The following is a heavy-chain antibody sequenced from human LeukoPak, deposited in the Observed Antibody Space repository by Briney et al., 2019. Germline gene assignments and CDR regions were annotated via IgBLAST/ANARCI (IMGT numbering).Heavy chain of an antibody. CDR1: GFTFSSYG. CDR2: MSNDGDDK. J-gene: IGHJ4*02. D-gene: IGHD6-19*01. Sequence: PGRSLRLSCAASGFTFSSYGMHWVRQAPGKGLEWVAIMSNDGDDKNYSDSVKGRLTISRDNSKNTLYLQMNSLRGEDTAVYYCANAAGTWLAHPDHWGQGTLVIVSS. CDR3: ANAAGTWLAHPDH. V-gene: IGHV3-30*18.